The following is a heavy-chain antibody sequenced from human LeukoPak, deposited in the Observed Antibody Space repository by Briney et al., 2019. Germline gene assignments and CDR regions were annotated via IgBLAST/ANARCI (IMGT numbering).Heavy chain of an antibody. D-gene: IGHD6-6*01. CDR3: ARAQKQLGNFDY. CDR2: IYYSGST. V-gene: IGHV4-59*11. CDR1: GGSISSHY. J-gene: IGHJ4*02. Sequence: PSETLSLTCTVPGGSISSHYWSWIRQPPGKGLEWIGYIYYSGSTNYNPSLKSRVTISVDTSKNQFSLKLSSVTAADTAVYYCARAQKQLGNFDYWGQGTLVTVSS.